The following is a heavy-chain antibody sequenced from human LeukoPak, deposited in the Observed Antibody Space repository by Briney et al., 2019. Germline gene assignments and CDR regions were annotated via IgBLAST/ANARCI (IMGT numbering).Heavy chain of an antibody. CDR2: ISSSSSYI. V-gene: IGHV3-21*01. CDR1: GFTFSHFW. Sequence: GGSLRLSCAASGFTFSHFWMSWVRQAPGKGLEWVSSISSSSSYIYYADSVKGRFTISRDNAKNSLYLQMNSLRAEDTAVYYCARDRSAYSSGWYYGRYFDLWGRGTLVTVSS. J-gene: IGHJ2*01. CDR3: ARDRSAYSSGWYYGRYFDL. D-gene: IGHD6-19*01.